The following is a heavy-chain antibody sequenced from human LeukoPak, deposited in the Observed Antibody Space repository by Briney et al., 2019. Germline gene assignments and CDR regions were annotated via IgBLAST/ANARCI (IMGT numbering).Heavy chain of an antibody. V-gene: IGHV4-59*01. Sequence: SETLSLTCTVSGGSISSYYWNWIRQPPGKGLEWIGYIYYSGSTNYNPSPKSRVTISVDTSKNQFSLKLSSVTAADTAVYYCAREAEGEPYYFDYWGQGTLVTVSS. CDR3: AREAEGEPYYFDY. CDR1: GGSISSYY. J-gene: IGHJ4*02. CDR2: IYYSGST. D-gene: IGHD1-26*01.